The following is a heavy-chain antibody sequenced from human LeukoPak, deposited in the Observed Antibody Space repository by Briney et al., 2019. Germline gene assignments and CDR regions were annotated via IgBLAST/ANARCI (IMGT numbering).Heavy chain of an antibody. CDR3: AKAPVTSCRGAYCYPFDS. Sequence: PGGSLRLSCTASGFTFGDYGVCWVRQAPEKGLEWVAFLRGKAYGATAEYAASVKGRFTISRDDSKRIAYLQMNSLRAEDAAVYFCAKAPVTSCRGAYCYPFDSWGQGTLVTVSS. CDR1: GFTFGDYG. D-gene: IGHD2-21*01. CDR2: LRGKAYGATA. V-gene: IGHV3-49*04. J-gene: IGHJ4*02.